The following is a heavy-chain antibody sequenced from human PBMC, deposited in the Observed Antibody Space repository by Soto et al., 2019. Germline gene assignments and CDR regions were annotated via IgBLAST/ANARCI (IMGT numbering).Heavy chain of an antibody. CDR1: GFTFDDYT. V-gene: IGHV3-43*01. J-gene: IGHJ4*02. CDR2: ISWDGGST. D-gene: IGHD3-10*01. Sequence: VQLVESGGVVVQPGGSLRLSCAASGFTFDDYTMHWVRQAPGKGLEWVSLISWDGGSTYYADSVKGRFTISRDNSKNSLYLQMNSLRTEDTALYYCAKDMSTRPTYGSGSYGSIDYWGQGTLVTVSS. CDR3: AKDMSTRPTYGSGSYGSIDY.